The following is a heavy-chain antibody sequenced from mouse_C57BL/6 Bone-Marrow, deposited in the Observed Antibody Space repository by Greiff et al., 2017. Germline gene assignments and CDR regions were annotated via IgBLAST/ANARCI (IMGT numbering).Heavy chain of an antibody. CDR2: IYPGGGYT. J-gene: IGHJ1*03. CDR1: GYTFTNYW. D-gene: IGHD1-1*01. V-gene: IGHV1-63*01. Sequence: QVQLKESGAELVRPGTSVKMSCKASGYTFTNYWIGWAKQRPGHGLEWIGAIYPGGGYTNYNEKFKGKATLTADQTSSTAYMQFSSLTSEDSAIYYWARSPPYYYGSSHGWYFDVWGTGTTVTVSS. CDR3: ARSPPYYYGSSHGWYFDV.